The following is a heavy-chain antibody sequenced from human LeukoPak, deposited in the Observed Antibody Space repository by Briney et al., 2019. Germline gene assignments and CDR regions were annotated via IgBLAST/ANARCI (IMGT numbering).Heavy chain of an antibody. CDR1: GGSFSGYY. CDR2: INHSGST. D-gene: IGHD6-13*01. Sequence: PETLSLTCAVYGGSFSGYYWSWIRQPPGKGLEWIGEINHSGSTNYNPSLKSRVTMSVDASKNQFSLKLSSVTAADTAVYYCARDGGDSIAAAGTGMDYWGQGTLVTVSS. CDR3: ARDGGDSIAAAGTGMDY. J-gene: IGHJ4*02. V-gene: IGHV4-34*01.